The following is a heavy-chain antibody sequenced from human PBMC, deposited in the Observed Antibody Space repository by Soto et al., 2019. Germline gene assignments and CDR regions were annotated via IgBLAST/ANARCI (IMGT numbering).Heavy chain of an antibody. D-gene: IGHD1-26*01. Sequence: GESLKISCTGSGYSVGSHWGAWVRPMPEKGLEWIGTIYPGDSDTKYSSAFRGHVTISADTSVSTAYLQWRSLEATDSAIYYCARYSGSYWHYLDFWGQGTLVTVSS. CDR2: IYPGDSDT. V-gene: IGHV5-51*01. CDR1: GYSVGSHW. J-gene: IGHJ4*02. CDR3: ARYSGSYWHYLDF.